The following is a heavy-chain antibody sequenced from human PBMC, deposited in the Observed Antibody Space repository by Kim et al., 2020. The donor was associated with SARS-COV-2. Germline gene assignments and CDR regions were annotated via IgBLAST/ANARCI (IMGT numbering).Heavy chain of an antibody. V-gene: IGHV3-30-3*01. D-gene: IGHD4-17*01. CDR2: ISYDGSNK. CDR1: GFTFSSYA. Sequence: GGSLRLSCAASGFTFSSYAMHWVRQAPGKGLEWVAVISYDGSNKYYADSVKGRFTISRDNSKNTLYLQMHSLRAEDTAVYYCASSDDYGDYFDYWGQGTLVTVSP. CDR3: ASSDDYGDYFDY. J-gene: IGHJ4*02.